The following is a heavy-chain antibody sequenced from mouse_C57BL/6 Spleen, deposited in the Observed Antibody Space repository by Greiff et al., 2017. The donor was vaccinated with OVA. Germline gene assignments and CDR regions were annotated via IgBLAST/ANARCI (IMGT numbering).Heavy chain of an antibody. J-gene: IGHJ3*01. D-gene: IGHD2-4*01. V-gene: IGHV1-74*01. CDR2: IHPSDSDT. CDR3: AVDYDYDGGYAY. Sequence: VKPGASVKVSCKASGYTFTSYWMHWVKQRPGQGLEWIGRIHPSDSDTNYNQKFKGKATLTVDKSSSTAYMQLSSLTSEDSAVYYCAVDYDYDGGYAYWGQGTLVTVSA. CDR1: GYTFTSYW.